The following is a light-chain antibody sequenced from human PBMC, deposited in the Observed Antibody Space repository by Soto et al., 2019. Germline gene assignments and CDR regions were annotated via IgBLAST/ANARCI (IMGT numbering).Light chain of an antibody. CDR2: GAS. CDR3: QQYSNWPSWT. CDR1: QSVSSF. Sequence: EKVMTQSPATLSMSPGERATLSCRASQSVSSFLAWYQQKPGQAPRLLIYGASTRATGIPARFSGSGSGTEFTLTISSLQSEDFAVYDCQQYSNWPSWTFGQGTKVVVK. V-gene: IGKV3-15*01. J-gene: IGKJ1*01.